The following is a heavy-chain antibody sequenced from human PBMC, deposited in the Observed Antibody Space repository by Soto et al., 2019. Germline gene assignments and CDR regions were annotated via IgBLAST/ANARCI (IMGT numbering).Heavy chain of an antibody. CDR1: GYTFTSYG. J-gene: IGHJ4*02. CDR2: ISAYNGNT. Sequence: QVHLVQSGAEVKKPGASVKVSCKASGYTFTSYGISWVRQAPGQGLEWMVWISAYNGNTKYAQKLQGRVTMTTNTYTSTAYMELRSLRSDDTAVYYCARDAAVGLFDYWGQGTLVTVSS. D-gene: IGHD3-3*01. CDR3: ARDAAVGLFDY. V-gene: IGHV1-18*01.